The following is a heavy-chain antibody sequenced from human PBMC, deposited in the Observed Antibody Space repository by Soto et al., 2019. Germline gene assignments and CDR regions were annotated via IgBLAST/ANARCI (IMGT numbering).Heavy chain of an antibody. V-gene: IGHV4-61*01. Sequence: SETLSLTCTVSGGSVSSGSYYWSWIRQPPGKGLEWIGYIYYSGSTNYNPSLKSRVTISVDTSKNQFSLKLSSVTAADTAVYYCARDRIVVVTAIPLPYGMDVWGQGTTVTVSS. CDR2: IYYSGST. J-gene: IGHJ6*02. CDR1: GGSVSSGSYY. D-gene: IGHD2-21*02. CDR3: ARDRIVVVTAIPLPYGMDV.